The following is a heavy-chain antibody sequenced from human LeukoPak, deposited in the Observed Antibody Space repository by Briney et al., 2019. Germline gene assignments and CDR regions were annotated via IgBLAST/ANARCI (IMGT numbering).Heavy chain of an antibody. J-gene: IGHJ1*01. V-gene: IGHV1-2*02. CDR1: GYTFTGNY. CDR2: INPNSGDT. CDR3: ARGYYDSSDFEYLQH. D-gene: IGHD3-22*01. Sequence: ASVKVSCKASGYTFTGNYMHWVRQAPGQGLEWMGWINPNSGDTNFAQKFQGRVTMTRDTSISTVYMELSRLRSDDTAVFYCARGYYDSSDFEYLQHWGQGTLVTVSS.